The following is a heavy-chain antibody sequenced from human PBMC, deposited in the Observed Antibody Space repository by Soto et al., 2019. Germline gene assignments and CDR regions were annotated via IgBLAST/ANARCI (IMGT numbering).Heavy chain of an antibody. CDR1: GFSLTTIGVG. J-gene: IGHJ4*02. CDR3: AHRVLRTVFGLVTPSAIYFHV. Sequence: QITLNESGPTVVRPTETLTMTCRFSGFSLTTIGVGVGWVRQSPGKAPEWLALIDWDDDKHYSESLKSRLTITKDTSKNPVVLTVANLDPTDTATYSCAHRVLRTVFGLVTPSAIYFHVWGQGTPVAFSS. V-gene: IGHV2-5*02. CDR2: IDWDDDK. D-gene: IGHD3-3*01.